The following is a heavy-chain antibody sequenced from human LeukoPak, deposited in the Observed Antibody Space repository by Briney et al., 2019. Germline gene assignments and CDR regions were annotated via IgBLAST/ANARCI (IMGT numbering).Heavy chain of an antibody. CDR1: GFTFDDYA. J-gene: IGHJ4*02. D-gene: IGHD1-26*01. CDR2: ISWDGGST. CDR3: AKDMGLWEGCVDY. Sequence: GGSLRLSCVASGFTFDDYAMHWVRQAPGKGLEWVSLISWDGGSTYYADSVKGRFTISRDNSKNSLYLQMNSLRAEDTALYYCAKDMGLWEGCVDYWGQGTLVTVSS. V-gene: IGHV3-43D*04.